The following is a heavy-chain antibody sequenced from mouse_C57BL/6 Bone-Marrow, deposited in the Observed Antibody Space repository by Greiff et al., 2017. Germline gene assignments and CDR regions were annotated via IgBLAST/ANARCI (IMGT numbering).Heavy chain of an antibody. D-gene: IGHD1-1*01. CDR3: ARGRGGITTVVFDY. V-gene: IGHV1-54*01. Sequence: VKLMESGAELVRPGTSVKVSCKASGYAFTNYLIEWVKQRPGQGLEWIGVINPGSGGTNYTEKFKGKATLTADKSSSTAYMQLSSLTSEDSAVYFCARGRGGITTVVFDYWGQGTTLTVSS. J-gene: IGHJ2*01. CDR1: GYAFTNYL. CDR2: INPGSGGT.